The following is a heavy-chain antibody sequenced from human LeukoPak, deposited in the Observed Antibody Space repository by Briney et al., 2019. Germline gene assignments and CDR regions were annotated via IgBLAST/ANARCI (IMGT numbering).Heavy chain of an antibody. D-gene: IGHD5-18*01. CDR1: GFTFSSYA. V-gene: IGHV3-64*01. Sequence: PGGSLRLSCAASGFTFSSYAMHWVRQAPGKGLEYVSAISSNGGSTYYANSVKGRFTISRDNSKNTLYLQMGSLRAEDMAVYYCARGGYSYGFDYWGQGTLLTVSS. CDR3: ARGGYSYGFDY. CDR2: ISSNGGST. J-gene: IGHJ4*02.